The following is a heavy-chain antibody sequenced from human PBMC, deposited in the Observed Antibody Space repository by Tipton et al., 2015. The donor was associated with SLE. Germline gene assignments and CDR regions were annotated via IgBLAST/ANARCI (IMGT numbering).Heavy chain of an antibody. CDR1: GYTFTSYY. CDR2: INPSGGST. V-gene: IGHV1-46*03. D-gene: IGHD5-18*01. CDR3: ARDLGGEQLGFFDY. J-gene: IGHJ4*02. Sequence: QSGAEVKKPGASVKVSCKASGYTFTSYYMHWVRQAPGQGLEWMGIINPSGGSTSYAQKFQGRVTMTRDTSTSQVSMELSSLRSEDSAVYYCARDLGGEQLGFFDYWGQGTLVTVSS.